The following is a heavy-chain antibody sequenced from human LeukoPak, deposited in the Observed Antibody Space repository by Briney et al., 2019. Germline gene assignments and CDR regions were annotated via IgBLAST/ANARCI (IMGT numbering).Heavy chain of an antibody. V-gene: IGHV5-51*01. CDR1: GYSFTSYW. CDR3: ARATGSYGAFDI. J-gene: IGHJ3*02. CDR2: IYPGDSET. D-gene: IGHD1-26*01. Sequence: GESLKISCKASGYSFTSYWIGWARQMPGKGLEWMGIIYPGDSETRYSPSFQGQVTFSADKSISTAYLQWSSLKASDTAMYYCARATGSYGAFDIWGQGTMVTVSS.